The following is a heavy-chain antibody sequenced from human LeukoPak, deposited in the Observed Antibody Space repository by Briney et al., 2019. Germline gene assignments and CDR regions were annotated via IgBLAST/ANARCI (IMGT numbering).Heavy chain of an antibody. CDR2: ISSSSSYI. V-gene: IGHV3-21*01. Sequence: GGSLRLSCAASGFTFSSYSMNWVRQAPGKGLEWVSSISSSSSYIYYADSVKGRFTISRDNAKNSLYLQMNSLRAEDTAVYYCARVEGTYYYYMDVWGKGTTVTVSS. CDR1: GFTFSSYS. D-gene: IGHD1-1*01. CDR3: ARVEGTYYYYMDV. J-gene: IGHJ6*03.